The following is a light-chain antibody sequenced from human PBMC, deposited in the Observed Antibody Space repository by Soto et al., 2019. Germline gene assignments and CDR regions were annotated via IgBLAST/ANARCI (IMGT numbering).Light chain of an antibody. CDR1: QSISSY. Sequence: DIQMTQSPSSLSASVGDRVTITCRASQSISSYLNWYQQKPGKAPKLLIYAASSLQSGVPSRFSGSGSWTDFTLTISGLQPVDFATYYCQQSYSTLSTFGQGTKLEIK. J-gene: IGKJ2*01. CDR2: AAS. V-gene: IGKV1-39*01. CDR3: QQSYSTLST.